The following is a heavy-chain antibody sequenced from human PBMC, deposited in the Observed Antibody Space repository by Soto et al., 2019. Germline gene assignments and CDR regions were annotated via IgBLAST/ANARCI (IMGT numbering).Heavy chain of an antibody. CDR3: ARDVLGGGYYDSSGYYLSFDY. V-gene: IGHV1-46*01. Sequence: ASVKVSCKASGYTFTSYYMHWVRQAPGQGLEWMGIINPSGGSTSYAQKFQGRVTMTRDTSTSTVYMGLSSLRSEDTAVYYCARDVLGGGYYDSSGYYLSFDYWGQG. CDR1: GYTFTSYY. D-gene: IGHD3-22*01. J-gene: IGHJ4*02. CDR2: INPSGGST.